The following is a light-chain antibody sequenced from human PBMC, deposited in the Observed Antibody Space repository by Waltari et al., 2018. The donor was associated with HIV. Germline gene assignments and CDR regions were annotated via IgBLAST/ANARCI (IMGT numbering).Light chain of an antibody. CDR2: DVT. Sequence: QSTLTQPASVSGSPGQSMTISCFGSSPRSSAYHHVSWFQHRPGAAPKLLIYDVTTRPSGISSRFSGSKSGSTVSLTISGLQAEDEADYYCCSYTSPTTLDVIFGGGTKLTVL. CDR3: CSYTSPTTLDVI. CDR1: SPRSSAYHH. V-gene: IGLV2-14*03. J-gene: IGLJ2*01.